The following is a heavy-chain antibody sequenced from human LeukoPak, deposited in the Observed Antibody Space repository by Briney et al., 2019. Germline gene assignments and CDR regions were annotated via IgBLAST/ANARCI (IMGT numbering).Heavy chain of an antibody. V-gene: IGHV4-34*01. CDR2: INHSGST. CDR3: ARGHPTYYDFWSAQGWFGP. J-gene: IGHJ5*02. Sequence: SETLSLTCAVYGGSFSGYYWSWIRQPPGKGLEWIGEINHSGSTNYNQSLKSIVHISVHTSKTQFSLKLSSVTAADTAVYYCARGHPTYYDFWSAQGWFGPWGQGTLVTVSS. CDR1: GGSFSGYY. D-gene: IGHD3-3*01.